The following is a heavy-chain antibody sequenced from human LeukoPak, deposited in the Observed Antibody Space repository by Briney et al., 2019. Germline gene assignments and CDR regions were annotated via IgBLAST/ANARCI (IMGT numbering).Heavy chain of an antibody. V-gene: IGHV4-59*01. CDR2: IYHSGST. Sequence: SETLSLTCTVSGGSISSYYWSWIRQPPGKGLEWIGSIYHSGSTYYNPSLKSRVTISVDTSKNQFSLKLSSVTAADTAVYYCARALRAQDSSGYYYTNWFDPWGQGTLVTVSS. J-gene: IGHJ5*02. CDR3: ARALRAQDSSGYYYTNWFDP. D-gene: IGHD3-22*01. CDR1: GGSISSYY.